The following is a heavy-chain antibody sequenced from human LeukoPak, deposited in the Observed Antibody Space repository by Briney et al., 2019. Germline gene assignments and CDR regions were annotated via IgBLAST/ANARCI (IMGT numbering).Heavy chain of an antibody. J-gene: IGHJ4*02. CDR2: ISAYNGNT. Sequence: ASVKVSCKASGYTFTSYGISWVRQAPGQGLEWVGWISAYNGNTNYAQKLQGRVTMTTDTSTSTAYMELRSLRSDDTAVYYCARVEDATYYYDSSGPNFDYWGQGTLVTVSS. V-gene: IGHV1-18*01. D-gene: IGHD3-22*01. CDR3: ARVEDATYYYDSSGPNFDY. CDR1: GYTFTSYG.